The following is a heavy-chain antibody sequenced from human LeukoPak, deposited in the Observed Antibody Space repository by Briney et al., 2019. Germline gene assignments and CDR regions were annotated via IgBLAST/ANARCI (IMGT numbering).Heavy chain of an antibody. CDR2: ISWDGGST. V-gene: IGHV3-43D*04. Sequence: GGSLRLSCAASGFTFDDYAMHWVRQAPGKGLEWVSLISWDGGSTYYADSVKGRFTISRDNSRHTLYLQMNSLGAEDTALYYCAKDKEYSGFGPILSGYYYGMDVWGKGTTVTVSS. J-gene: IGHJ6*04. CDR1: GFTFDDYA. CDR3: AKDKEYSGFGPILSGYYYGMDV. D-gene: IGHD5-12*01.